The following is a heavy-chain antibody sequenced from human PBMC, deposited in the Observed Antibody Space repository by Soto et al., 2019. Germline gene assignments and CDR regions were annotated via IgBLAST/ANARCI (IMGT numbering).Heavy chain of an antibody. V-gene: IGHV3-11*01. J-gene: IGHJ3*02. CDR2: ISSSGSTI. Sequence: QVQLVESGGGLVKPVGSLSLSCAASGFTFSDYYMSWIRQAPGKGLEWVSYISSSGSTIYYADSVKGRFTSSRDNAKNSRYQQMNSLRAEDTAVYYCARADILVVVAATDNACDIWGQGTMVTVSS. CDR1: GFTFSDYY. D-gene: IGHD2-15*01. CDR3: ARADILVVVAATDNACDI.